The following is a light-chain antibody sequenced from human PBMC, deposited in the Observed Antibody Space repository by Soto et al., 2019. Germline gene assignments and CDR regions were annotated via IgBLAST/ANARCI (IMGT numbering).Light chain of an antibody. CDR3: QSYDSSLSAYV. J-gene: IGLJ1*01. CDR2: GNS. CDR1: SSNIGAGYD. Sequence: QSVLAQPPSVSGAPGQKVTISCTGSSSNIGAGYDLHWYQQLPGTAPKLLLYGNSNRPSGVPDRFSGSKSGTSASLAITGLQAEDEADYYCQSYDSSLSAYVLGTGTRSPS. V-gene: IGLV1-40*01.